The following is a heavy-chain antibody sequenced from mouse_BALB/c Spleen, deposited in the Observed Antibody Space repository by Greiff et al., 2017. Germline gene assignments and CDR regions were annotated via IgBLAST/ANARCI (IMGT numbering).Heavy chain of an antibody. J-gene: IGHJ2*01. Sequence: DVKLVESGPGLVKPSQSLSLTCTVTGYSITSYYAWNWIRQFPGNKLEWMGSISYSGSTSYNPSLKSRISITRDTSKNQFFLQLNSVTTEDTATYYCAKGGWFPPFDYWGQGTTLTVSS. V-gene: IGHV3-2*02. CDR2: ISYSGST. CDR1: GYSITSYYA. D-gene: IGHD1-1*02. CDR3: AKGGWFPPFDY.